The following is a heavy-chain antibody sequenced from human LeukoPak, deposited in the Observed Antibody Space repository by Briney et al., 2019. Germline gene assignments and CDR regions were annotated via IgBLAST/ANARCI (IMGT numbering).Heavy chain of an antibody. CDR3: ARAGQGWWELPMGRY. D-gene: IGHD1-26*01. J-gene: IGHJ4*02. CDR2: INHSGGT. V-gene: IGHV4-34*01. CDR1: GGSFSGFY. Sequence: PSETLSLTCAVYGGSFSGFYWSWIRQPPGKGLEWIGDINHSGGTNYIPSLKSRVTISVDTSKNQFSLKLTSVTAADTAVYYCARAGQGWWELPMGRYWGQGTLVTVSS.